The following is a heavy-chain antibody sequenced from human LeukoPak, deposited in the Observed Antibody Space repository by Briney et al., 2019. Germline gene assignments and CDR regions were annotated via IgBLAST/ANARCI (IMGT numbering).Heavy chain of an antibody. D-gene: IGHD1-1*01. CDR3: ARGWNGDYFDY. CDR2: IKQDGSEK. Sequence: GGSLRLSCAASGFTFSSYWMSWVRQAPGKGLEGVANIKQDGSEKYYVDSVKGRFTISRDNAKNSLYLQMNSLRAEDTAEYYCARGWNGDYFDYWGQGTLVTVSS. J-gene: IGHJ4*02. CDR1: GFTFSSYW. V-gene: IGHV3-7*01.